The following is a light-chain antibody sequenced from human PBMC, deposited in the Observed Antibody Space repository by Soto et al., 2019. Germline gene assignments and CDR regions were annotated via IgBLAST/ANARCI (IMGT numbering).Light chain of an antibody. Sequence: DIQMTQSPSSLSASVGDRVTIPCRASQSISNYLNWYQQKPGKAPKLLIYAASSLQSGVPSRFRGSGSGTDVTLTISSLQPEDFATYYCQQRYAKPITFGQGTKVYIK. CDR3: QQRYAKPIT. CDR2: AAS. V-gene: IGKV1-39*01. J-gene: IGKJ1*01. CDR1: QSISNY.